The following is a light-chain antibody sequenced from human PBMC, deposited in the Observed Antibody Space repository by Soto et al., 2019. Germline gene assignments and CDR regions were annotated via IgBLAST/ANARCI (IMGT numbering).Light chain of an antibody. J-gene: IGLJ1*01. CDR1: SSDVDGYNY. V-gene: IGLV2-14*01. Sequence: QSALNQPASVSGSPGQSITISCTGTSSDVDGYNYVPWYQQHPGKAPKLMIYDVSNRPSGVSNRFSGSKSGNTASLTISGLQAEDEADYYCSSYTSSTRYVFGTGTKVTVL. CDR2: DVS. CDR3: SSYTSSTRYV.